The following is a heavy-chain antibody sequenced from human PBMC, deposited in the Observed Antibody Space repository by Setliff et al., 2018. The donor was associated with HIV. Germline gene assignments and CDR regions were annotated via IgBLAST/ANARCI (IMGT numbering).Heavy chain of an antibody. D-gene: IGHD3-22*01. CDR3: ARWITTPTKGVFDI. J-gene: IGHJ3*02. CDR2: IYFTGSS. CDR1: GGSISTYY. Sequence: ETLSLTCTVSGGSISTYYWSWIRQPPGKGLEWIGSIYFTGSSDNNPSLKSRVTLSVDTSKHQFSLKLSSVTAADTTVYYCARWITTPTKGVFDIWGQGTVVTVSS. V-gene: IGHV4-59*08.